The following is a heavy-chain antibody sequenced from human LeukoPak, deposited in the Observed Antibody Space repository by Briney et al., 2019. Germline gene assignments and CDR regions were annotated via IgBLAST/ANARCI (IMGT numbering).Heavy chain of an antibody. D-gene: IGHD5-12*01. CDR1: GFTFSSYG. Sequence: GRSLRVSCAASGFTFSSYGMHWVRQAPGKGLEWVAVISYDGSNKYYADSVKGRFTISRDNSKNTLYLQMNSLRAEDTAVYYCANPVVAVDWYFDLWGRGTLVTVSS. CDR3: ANPVVAVDWYFDL. J-gene: IGHJ2*01. V-gene: IGHV3-30*18. CDR2: ISYDGSNK.